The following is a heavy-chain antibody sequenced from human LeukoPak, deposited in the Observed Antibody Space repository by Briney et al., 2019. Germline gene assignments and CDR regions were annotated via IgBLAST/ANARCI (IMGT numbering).Heavy chain of an antibody. Sequence: GGSLRLSCAASGFTFSGFAMNWVRQAPGEGLEWVSGILGNGVTTYYADSLKGRFTISRDNSKNILYLQMNSLGVEDTAVYYCAKDRIPDGYYSIDSWGQGTLVTVSS. CDR3: AKDRIPDGYYSIDS. J-gene: IGHJ4*02. CDR2: ILGNGVTT. V-gene: IGHV3-23*01. CDR1: GFTFSGFA. D-gene: IGHD3-3*01.